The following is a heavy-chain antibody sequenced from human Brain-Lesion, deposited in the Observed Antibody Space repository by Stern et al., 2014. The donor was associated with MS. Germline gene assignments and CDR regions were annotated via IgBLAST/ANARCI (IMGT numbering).Heavy chain of an antibody. CDR1: GYTLTELS. D-gene: IGHD1-26*01. Sequence: VQLEESGAEVKKPGASVKVSCKVSGYTLTELSMHWVRQAPRKGIAWMGGFDPEDGETIYAQKFQGRVTMTEDTSTDTAYMELSSLRSEDTAVYYCATLSPGAGGNYYRHFDYWGQGTLVTVSS. CDR3: ATLSPGAGGNYYRHFDY. V-gene: IGHV1-24*01. CDR2: FDPEDGET. J-gene: IGHJ4*02.